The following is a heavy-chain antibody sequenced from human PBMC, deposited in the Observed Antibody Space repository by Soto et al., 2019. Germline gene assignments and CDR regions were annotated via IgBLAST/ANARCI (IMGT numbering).Heavy chain of an antibody. V-gene: IGHV1-69*01. D-gene: IGHD1-1*01. J-gene: IGHJ6*02. CDR1: GGRFNTYA. CDR3: ARGGKERFRGSGMDV. Sequence: QVQLVQSGAEVRKPGSSVRVSCKASGGRFNTYAFNWVRQAPGQGLEWLGGIITFFGAAMYAQKFQGRVTITADELTSTAYMELSGLRSEYTAVYYCARGGKERFRGSGMDVWGQGTTITVSS. CDR2: IITFFGAA.